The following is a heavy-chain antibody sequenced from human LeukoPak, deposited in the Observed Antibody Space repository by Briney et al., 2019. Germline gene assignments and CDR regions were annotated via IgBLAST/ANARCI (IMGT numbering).Heavy chain of an antibody. J-gene: IGHJ1*01. CDR2: INHSGST. V-gene: IGHV4-34*01. CDR1: GGSFSGYY. CDR3: ARAHKYCSSTSCYTVYFQH. D-gene: IGHD2-2*02. Sequence: PSETLSLTCAVYGGSFSGYYWSWVRQPPRKGLEWIGEINHSGSTNYNPSLTSQATISVDTDKDQFSLKLSSVTAADTAVYYCARAHKYCSSTSCYTVYFQHWGQGTLVTVSS.